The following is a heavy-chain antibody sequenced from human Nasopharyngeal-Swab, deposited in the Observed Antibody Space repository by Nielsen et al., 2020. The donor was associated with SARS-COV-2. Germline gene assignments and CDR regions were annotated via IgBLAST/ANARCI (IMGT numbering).Heavy chain of an antibody. Sequence: SLKISCAASGFTFDYYVMSWVRQAPGKGLEWGSGISWNSGSIGYADSVKCRFTISRDNAKNSLYLQMNSLRAEDTALYYCAKVSGYSYGTYWYFDLWGRGTLVTVSS. CDR3: AKVSGYSYGTYWYFDL. CDR2: ISWNSGSI. CDR1: GFTFDYYV. J-gene: IGHJ2*01. V-gene: IGHV3-9*01. D-gene: IGHD5-18*01.